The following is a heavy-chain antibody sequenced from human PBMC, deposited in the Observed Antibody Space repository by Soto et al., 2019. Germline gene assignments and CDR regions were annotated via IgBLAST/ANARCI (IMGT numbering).Heavy chain of an antibody. J-gene: IGHJ5*01. D-gene: IGHD5-18*01. Sequence: QAQLVESGGGVAQPGRSLRLSCAASGFAFSSYGMHWVRQAPGTGLEWVAVISYDGSLQHYADSVKGRFTISRDNAKNMVLLQMSSLRAEDTAVYYCVSDRGYGHASVPYSWGHRTLVSVYS. CDR1: GFAFSSYG. V-gene: IGHV3-30*03. CDR3: VSDRGYGHASVPYS. CDR2: ISYDGSLQ.